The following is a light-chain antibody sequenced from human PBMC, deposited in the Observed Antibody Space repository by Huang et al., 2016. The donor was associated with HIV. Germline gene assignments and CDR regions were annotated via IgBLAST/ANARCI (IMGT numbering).Light chain of an antibody. CDR1: QSITTY. CDR2: ATD. J-gene: IGKJ1*01. CDR3: QQGYTTSWT. V-gene: IGKV1-39*01. Sequence: DIQMTQSPSSLSASVGDRVTITCRASQSITTYLNWYQQKPGKAPTLLIYATDSLQSGVPSRFSGRGSWTEFTLTISSLQPDDFATYYCQQGYTTSWTFGPGTKVE.